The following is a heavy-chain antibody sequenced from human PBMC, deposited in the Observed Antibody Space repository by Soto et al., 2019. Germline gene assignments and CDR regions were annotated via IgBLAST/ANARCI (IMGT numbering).Heavy chain of an antibody. CDR2: LYYGGST. CDR1: GGSINSDDSF. J-gene: IGHJ6*02. D-gene: IGHD3-3*01. V-gene: IGHV4-39*07. CDR3: VRGHFGVVIIPYYYYCLDV. Sequence: PSETLSLTCSVSGGSINSDDSFWGWVRQSPGKGLEWIGSLYYGGSTFYNPSLKSRVTISVDTSKNQFSLKLSSVTAADTAVYYCVRGHFGVVIIPYYYYCLDVWGQGTTVTVSS.